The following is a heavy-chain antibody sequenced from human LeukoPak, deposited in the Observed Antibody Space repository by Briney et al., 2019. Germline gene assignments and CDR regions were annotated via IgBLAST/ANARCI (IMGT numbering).Heavy chain of an antibody. CDR2: IWYDGSNK. Sequence: GGSLRLSCAASGFTFSSYGMHWVRQAPGKGLEWVAVIWYDGSNKYYADSVKGRFTISGDNSKNTLYLQMNSLRAEDTAVYYCAKSLGDGGDFDYWGQGTLVTVSS. CDR1: GFTFSSYG. D-gene: IGHD4-23*01. CDR3: AKSLGDGGDFDY. V-gene: IGHV3-30*02. J-gene: IGHJ4*02.